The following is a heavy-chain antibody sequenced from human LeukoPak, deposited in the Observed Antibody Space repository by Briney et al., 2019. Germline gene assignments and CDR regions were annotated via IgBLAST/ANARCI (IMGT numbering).Heavy chain of an antibody. Sequence: PGGSLRLSCAAPGFTFSSYAMHWVRQAPGKGLEYVSAISSNGGSTYYANAVKGRFTNSRDNSKNTLYLQVGSLRAEDMAVYYCARGFPSPDKRPCWGQGTLVTVSS. V-gene: IGHV3-64*01. CDR1: GFTFSSYA. D-gene: IGHD3-10*01. CDR3: ARGFPSPDKRPC. CDR2: ISSNGGST. J-gene: IGHJ4*02.